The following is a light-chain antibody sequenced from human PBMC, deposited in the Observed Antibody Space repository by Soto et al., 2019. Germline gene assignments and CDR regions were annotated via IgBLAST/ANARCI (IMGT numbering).Light chain of an antibody. CDR1: QSLLHSNGYNY. V-gene: IGKV2-28*01. Sequence: DIVMTQSPLSLPVTPGEPASISCRSSQSLLHSNGYNYLDWYLQKPGQSPQLLIYLGSNRASGVPDRFSGSESGTDCTLKISRVEAEDVWVYYCMQALQTPRTFGQGTKLEIK. CDR2: LGS. CDR3: MQALQTPRT. J-gene: IGKJ2*01.